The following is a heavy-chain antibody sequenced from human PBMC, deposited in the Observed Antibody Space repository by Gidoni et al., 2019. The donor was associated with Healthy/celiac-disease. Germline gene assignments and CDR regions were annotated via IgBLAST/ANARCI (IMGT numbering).Heavy chain of an antibody. CDR2: ISYDGSNK. CDR1: GFTFSSYA. J-gene: IGHJ6*02. V-gene: IGHV3-30-3*01. D-gene: IGHD1-26*01. CDR3: ARENVDGSYTSSNDYYYGMDV. Sequence: QVQLVESGGGVVQPGRSLRLSCAASGFTFSSYAMHWVRQAPGKGLEWVAVISYDGSNKYYADSVKGRFTISRDNSKNTLYLQMNSLRAEDTAVYYCARENVDGSYTSSNDYYYGMDVWGQGTTVTVSS.